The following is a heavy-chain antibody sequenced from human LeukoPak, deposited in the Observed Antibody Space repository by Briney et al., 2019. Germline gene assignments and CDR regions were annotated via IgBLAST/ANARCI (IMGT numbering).Heavy chain of an antibody. Sequence: SETLSLTCAVYGGSFSGYYWSWIRQPPGKGLEWIGEINHSGSTNYNPSLKSRVTISVDTSKNQFSLKLSSVTAADTAVYYCARGGWLGELKGTFDYWGEGTLVTVSS. CDR1: GGSFSGYY. V-gene: IGHV4-34*01. CDR2: INHSGST. CDR3: ARGGWLGELKGTFDY. J-gene: IGHJ4*02. D-gene: IGHD3-10*01.